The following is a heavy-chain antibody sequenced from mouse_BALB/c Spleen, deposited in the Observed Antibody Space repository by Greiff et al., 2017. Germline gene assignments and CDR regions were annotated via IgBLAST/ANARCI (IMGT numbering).Heavy chain of an antibody. V-gene: IGHV5-12-1*01. CDR2: ISSGGGST. D-gene: IGHD3-3*01. Sequence: EVNVVESGGGLVKPGGSLKLSCAASGFAFSSYDMSWVRQTPEKRLEWVAYISSGGGSTYYPDTVKGRFTISRDNAKNTLYLQMSSLKSEDTAMYYCARRPGTGFDYWGQGTTLTVSS. CDR1: GFAFSSYD. CDR3: ARRPGTGFDY. J-gene: IGHJ2*01.